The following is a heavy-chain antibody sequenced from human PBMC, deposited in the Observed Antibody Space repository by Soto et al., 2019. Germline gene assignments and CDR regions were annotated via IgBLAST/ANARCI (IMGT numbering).Heavy chain of an antibody. V-gene: IGHV3-23*01. CDR1: GFTFSNHA. D-gene: IGHD3-22*01. CDR3: ARDTGSFKPYYYDSSGYHWFDP. Sequence: GGSLRLSCAASGFTFSNHAMSWIRQAPGKGLEWVSTIRETGNTYYADSVRGRFATSRDNSENTLYLQMSSLRADDTAVYYCARDTGSFKPYYYDSSGYHWFDPWGQGTLVTVSS. J-gene: IGHJ5*02. CDR2: IRETGNT.